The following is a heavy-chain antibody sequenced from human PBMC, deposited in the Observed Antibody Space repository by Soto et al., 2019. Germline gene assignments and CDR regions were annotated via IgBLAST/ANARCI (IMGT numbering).Heavy chain of an antibody. CDR3: ARDGPAAMAGYCGGGSCRGAFDI. CDR1: GGSISSGGYY. CDR2: IYYSGST. D-gene: IGHD2-15*01. V-gene: IGHV4-31*03. Sequence: SETLSLTCTVSGGSISSGGYYWSWIRQHPGKGLEWIGYIYYSGSTYYNPSLKSRVTISVNTSKNQFSLKLSYVTAADTAVYYCARDGPAAMAGYCGGGSCRGAFDIWGQGTMVTVSS. J-gene: IGHJ3*02.